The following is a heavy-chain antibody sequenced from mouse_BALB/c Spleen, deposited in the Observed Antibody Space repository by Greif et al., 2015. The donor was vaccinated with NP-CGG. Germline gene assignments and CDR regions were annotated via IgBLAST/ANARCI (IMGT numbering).Heavy chain of an antibody. CDR2: IRNKANGYTT. D-gene: IGHD4-1*01. CDR3: ARDTGTFAY. J-gene: IGHJ3*01. V-gene: IGHV7-3*02. CDR1: GFTFTDYY. Sequence: EVHLVESGGGLVQPGGSLRLSCATSGFTFTDYYMSWVRQPPGKALEWLGFIRNKANGYTTEYSASVKGRFTISRDNSQSILYLQMNGLRAEDSATYYCARDTGTFAYWGQGTLVTVS.